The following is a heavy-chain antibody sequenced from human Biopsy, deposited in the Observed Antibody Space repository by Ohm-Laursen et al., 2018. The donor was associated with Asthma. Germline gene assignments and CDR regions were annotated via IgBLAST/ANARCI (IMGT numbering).Heavy chain of an antibody. V-gene: IGHV3-30-3*01. D-gene: IGHD3-3*01. CDR3: ARDVMEWYLPAFDF. CDR2: GGSYYDGGLK. CDR1: GFTFRSYA. Sequence: SLRLSCTAPGFTFRSYAMHWVRQAPGKGLEWVAVGGSYYDGGLKYYADSVNGRFTVSRDDSKNTLYLQMNSLRPDDTTVYYCARDVMEWYLPAFDFWGQGTLVTVSS. J-gene: IGHJ4*02.